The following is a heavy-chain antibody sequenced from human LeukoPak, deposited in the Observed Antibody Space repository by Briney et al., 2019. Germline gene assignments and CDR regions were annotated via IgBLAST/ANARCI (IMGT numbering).Heavy chain of an antibody. Sequence: SETLSLTCNVSGGSISNYHWSWVRQPPGKGLEWIGDIYYTGITNYNPSLKSRVTISIDASKNQSSLKLSSVTAADTAMYYCAKRSAYSYGYNSWGQGTLVTVSS. D-gene: IGHD5-18*01. CDR1: GGSISNYH. CDR2: IYYTGIT. J-gene: IGHJ4*02. CDR3: AKRSAYSYGYNS. V-gene: IGHV4-59*08.